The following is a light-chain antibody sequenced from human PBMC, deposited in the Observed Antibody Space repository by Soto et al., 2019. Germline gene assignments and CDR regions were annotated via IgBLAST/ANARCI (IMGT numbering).Light chain of an antibody. V-gene: IGLV1-44*01. CDR3: AAWDDSMNGPGV. Sequence: QAVVTQPPSASGTPGQRVTISCSGSSSNIGSNIVNWYQQLPGTAPKLLIYSNNQRPSGVPDRFSGSKSGTSASLAISGLQSEDEADYYCAAWDDSMNGPGVFGGGTKVTVL. CDR2: SNN. J-gene: IGLJ3*02. CDR1: SSNIGSNI.